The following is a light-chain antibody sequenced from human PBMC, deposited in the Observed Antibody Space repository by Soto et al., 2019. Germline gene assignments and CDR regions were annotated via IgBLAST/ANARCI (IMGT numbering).Light chain of an antibody. CDR3: QQLTSNPLT. CDR2: AAS. Sequence: DIQLTQSPSFQSASVGDRVIITCRASQGITNSLAWYQQKPGKAPNLLIYAASTLQGGVPSRFSGSGSGTDFTLTISSLQPEDFATYYCQQLTSNPLTFGGGTKVEIK. CDR1: QGITNS. V-gene: IGKV1-9*01. J-gene: IGKJ4*01.